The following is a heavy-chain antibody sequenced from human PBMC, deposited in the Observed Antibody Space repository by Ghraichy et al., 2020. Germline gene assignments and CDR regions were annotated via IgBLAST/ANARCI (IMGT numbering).Heavy chain of an antibody. V-gene: IGHV4-4*09. CDR2: IYTSGST. Sequence: SETLSLTCTVSGGSISSYYWSWIRQPPGKGLEWIGYIYTSGSTNYNPSLKSRVTISVDTSKNQFSLKLSSVTAADTAVYYCASQGGSDYERNFDYWGQGTLVIVSS. CDR1: GGSISSYY. CDR3: ASQGGSDYERNFDY. J-gene: IGHJ4*02. D-gene: IGHD1-26*01.